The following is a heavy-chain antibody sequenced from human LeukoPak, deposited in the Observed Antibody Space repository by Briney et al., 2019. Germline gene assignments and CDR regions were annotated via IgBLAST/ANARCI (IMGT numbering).Heavy chain of an antibody. CDR3: ARSIFGSGYYYGMDV. CDR2: IHFSGTT. V-gene: IGHV4-59*01. Sequence: SETLSLTCTVSDGSFRTYYWGWLRQPPGKGLEWIGYIHFSGTTKYNPSLKSRATISGDTSKNQISLKLSSVTAADTAVYYCARSIFGSGYYYGMDVWGQGTMVTVSS. D-gene: IGHD3-10*01. CDR1: DGSFRTYY. J-gene: IGHJ6*02.